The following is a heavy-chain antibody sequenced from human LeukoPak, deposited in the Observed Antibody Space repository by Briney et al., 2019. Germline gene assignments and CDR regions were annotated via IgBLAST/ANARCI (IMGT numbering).Heavy chain of an antibody. CDR1: GDSISSSSYD. CDR2: MYYSGST. J-gene: IGHJ5*02. CDR3: ARFKRSGEDWIGA. D-gene: IGHD1-26*01. V-gene: IGHV4-39*01. Sequence: SETLSLTCTVSGDSISSSSYDWAWIRQPPGKGLEWIGSMYYSGSTYYNPSLKSRVTISVDTSKNQFSLKLSSVTAADTAVYFCARFKRSGEDWIGAWGQGTLVTVSS.